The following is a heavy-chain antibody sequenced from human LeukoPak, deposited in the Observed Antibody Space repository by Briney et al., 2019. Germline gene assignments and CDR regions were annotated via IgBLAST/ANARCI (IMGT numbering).Heavy chain of an antibody. V-gene: IGHV3-53*01. CDR3: ARGLPYNDAFDI. CDR1: GFTVSSNY. CDR2: IYSGGRT. Sequence: GGSLRLSCAASGFTVSSNYMTWVRQAPGKGLEWVSVIYSGGRTYYADSVKGRFTISRDNAKNSLYLQVNSLRAEDTAVYYCARGLPYNDAFDIWGQGTMVTVSS. J-gene: IGHJ3*02. D-gene: IGHD4-11*01.